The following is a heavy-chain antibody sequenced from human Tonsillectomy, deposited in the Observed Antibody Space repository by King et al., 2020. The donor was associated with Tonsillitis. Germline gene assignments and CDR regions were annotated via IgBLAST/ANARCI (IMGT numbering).Heavy chain of an antibody. CDR3: AKVYHDYGDYAISL. J-gene: IGHJ4*02. Sequence: VQLVESGGGVVQPGRALRLSCVASGFIFNNYDMQWVRQAPGKGLEGVAVISYDGTNKYYADSVKGRFTISSNNSKNTLYLQMNSLRAEDTAVYFCAKVYHDYGDYAISLWGQGTLVTVSS. CDR2: ISYDGTNK. CDR1: GFIFNNYD. V-gene: IGHV3-30*18. D-gene: IGHD4-17*01.